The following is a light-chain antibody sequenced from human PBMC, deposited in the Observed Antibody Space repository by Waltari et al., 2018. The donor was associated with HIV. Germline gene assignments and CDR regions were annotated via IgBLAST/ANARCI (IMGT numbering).Light chain of an antibody. CDR1: SSDVGGYNY. J-gene: IGLJ1*01. V-gene: IGLV2-11*01. Sequence: QSALPQPRSVSGSPGQAVTISCTGLSSDVGGYNYVSWYQQHPGKAPKLMIYDVSKRPSGVPDRFSGSKSGNTASLTISGLQAEDEADYYCCSYAGSYTYVFATGTKVTVL. CDR3: CSYAGSYTYV. CDR2: DVS.